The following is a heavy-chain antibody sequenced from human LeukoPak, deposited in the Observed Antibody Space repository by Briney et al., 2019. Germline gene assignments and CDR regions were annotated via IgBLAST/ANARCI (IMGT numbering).Heavy chain of an antibody. D-gene: IGHD6-13*01. CDR2: ISYDGSSK. V-gene: IGHV3-30*18. CDR3: AKGGSSWSEIDY. J-gene: IGHJ4*02. Sequence: QPGGSLRLSCTASGFTFSSTGMHWVRQAPGKGLDWVASISYDGSSKKYVDSVKGRFTISRDNSKNTLYLQMNSLRAEDTAVYYCAKGGSSWSEIDYWGQGTLVTVSS. CDR1: GFTFSSTG.